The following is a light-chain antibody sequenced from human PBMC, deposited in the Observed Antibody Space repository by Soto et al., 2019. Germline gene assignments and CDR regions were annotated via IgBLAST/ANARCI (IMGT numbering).Light chain of an antibody. CDR1: QSIDSW. J-gene: IGKJ2*01. Sequence: DVQMTQSPSTLSASVRDRVTITCRASQSIDSWLAWYQQKPGKAPKLLIYKASSLESGVPSRFSGSGSGTEFTLTVSSLQPDDFATYYCQQYHYFPYTFGPGTNLEIK. CDR3: QQYHYFPYT. CDR2: KAS. V-gene: IGKV1-5*03.